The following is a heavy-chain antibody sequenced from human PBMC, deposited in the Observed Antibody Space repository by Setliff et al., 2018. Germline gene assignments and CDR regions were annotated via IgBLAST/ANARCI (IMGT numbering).Heavy chain of an antibody. D-gene: IGHD6-13*01. V-gene: IGHV3-21*01. J-gene: IGHJ3*02. CDR2: ISRSSTYI. Sequence: GGSLRLSCAASGFTFSTHSMNWVRQTPGKGLEWVSSISRSSTYIYYADSMKGRFTISRDNAKNSLYLQMNSLRAEDTAVYYCASAGHSGSWFPFDAFHIWGQGTMVTVSS. CDR1: GFTFSTHS. CDR3: ASAGHSGSWFPFDAFHI.